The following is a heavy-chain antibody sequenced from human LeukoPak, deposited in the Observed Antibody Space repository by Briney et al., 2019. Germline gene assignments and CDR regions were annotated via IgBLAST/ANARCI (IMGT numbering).Heavy chain of an antibody. V-gene: IGHV3-30*02. CDR3: ARDGAGRHYFDY. D-gene: IGHD3-16*01. Sequence: GGSLRLSCAASGFTFSSYDMHWVRQAPGKGLEWVAFIRYDGSNKYYADSVKGRFTISRDNSKNTLYLQMNSLSAEDTAVYYCARDGAGRHYFDYWGQGTLVTVSS. CDR2: IRYDGSNK. CDR1: GFTFSSYD. J-gene: IGHJ4*02.